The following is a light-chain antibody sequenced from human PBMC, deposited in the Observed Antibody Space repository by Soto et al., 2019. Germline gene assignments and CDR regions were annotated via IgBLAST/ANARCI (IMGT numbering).Light chain of an antibody. CDR1: QGIGNA. CDR3: QQYNSYSWT. Sequence: AIQMTQSPSSLSASVGDRVTISCRASQGIGNALGWYQQKSGKPPKVLIYGASSLESGVPSRFSGSGSGTEFTLTISSLQPDDFATYYCQQYNSYSWTFGQGTKVDI. V-gene: IGKV1-13*02. J-gene: IGKJ1*01. CDR2: GAS.